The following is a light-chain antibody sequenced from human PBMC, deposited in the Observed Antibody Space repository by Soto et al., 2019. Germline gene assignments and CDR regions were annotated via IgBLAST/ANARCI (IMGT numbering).Light chain of an antibody. CDR1: ISDVWSYNL. V-gene: IGLV2-23*01. CDR2: EGS. Sequence: TQPSSVCGSPGQSITISCTGTISDVWSYNLVSWYQQHPGKAPKLMIYEGSKRPSGVSNRFSGYKYGNTASLTISGLQAEDEADYYCCSYAGSSTFVFGTGTTVTVL. CDR3: CSYAGSSTFV. J-gene: IGLJ1*01.